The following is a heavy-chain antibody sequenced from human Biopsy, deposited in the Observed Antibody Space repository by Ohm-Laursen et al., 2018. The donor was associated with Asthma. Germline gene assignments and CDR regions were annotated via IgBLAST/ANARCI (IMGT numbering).Heavy chain of an antibody. CDR1: GFTFRNFG. CDR3: AKDVFPGWELRRGPDY. D-gene: IGHD1-26*01. V-gene: IGHV3-30*18. J-gene: IGHJ4*02. Sequence: SLILSCAASGFTFRNFGMHWVRQVPGKGLEWVALISSDVRVWYADSVKGRFTISRDNSKNTLDLQMNSLRGDDTAVYYCAKDVFPGWELRRGPDYWGQGTLVTVSS. CDR2: ISSDVRV.